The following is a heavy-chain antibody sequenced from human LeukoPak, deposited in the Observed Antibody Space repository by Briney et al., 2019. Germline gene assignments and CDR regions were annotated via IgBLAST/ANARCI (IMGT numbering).Heavy chain of an antibody. CDR3: AKFLPTHIVVANYYFDY. V-gene: IGHV3-23*01. J-gene: IGHJ4*02. CDR1: GFTFSSYA. CDR2: ISGSGGST. D-gene: IGHD2-21*01. Sequence: GGSLRLXCAASGFTFSSYAMSWVRQAPGKGLEWVSAISGSGGSTYYADSVKGRFTISRDNSKNTLYLQMNSLRAEDTAVYYCAKFLPTHIVVANYYFDYWGQGTRVTVSS.